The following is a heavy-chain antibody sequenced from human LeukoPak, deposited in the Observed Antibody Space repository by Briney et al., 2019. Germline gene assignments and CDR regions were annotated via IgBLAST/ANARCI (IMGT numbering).Heavy chain of an antibody. Sequence: GGSLRLSCAASGFTFSAYWMSWVRQAPGKGLEWVASINQEGSERYSMDSVKGRFIISRDNAKNSLYLQMHSLRAEDTALYYCGKVEGRWLLSGETHAFDIWGQGTMVTVSS. V-gene: IGHV3-7*01. CDR1: GFTFSAYW. CDR2: INQEGSER. J-gene: IGHJ3*02. CDR3: GKVEGRWLLSGETHAFDI. D-gene: IGHD5-24*01.